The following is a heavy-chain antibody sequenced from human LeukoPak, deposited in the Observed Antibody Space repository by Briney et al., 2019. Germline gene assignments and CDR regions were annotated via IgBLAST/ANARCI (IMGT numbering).Heavy chain of an antibody. CDR1: GGSLSGYY. Sequence: SETLSLTCAVYGGSLSGYYWSWIRQPPGKGLEWIGEINHSGSTNYNPSLKSRVTISVDTSKNQFSLKLSSVTAADTAVYYCASPKLGYCSSTSCYVRDYWGQGTLVTVSS. J-gene: IGHJ4*02. CDR3: ASPKLGYCSSTSCYVRDY. V-gene: IGHV4-34*01. CDR2: INHSGST. D-gene: IGHD2-2*01.